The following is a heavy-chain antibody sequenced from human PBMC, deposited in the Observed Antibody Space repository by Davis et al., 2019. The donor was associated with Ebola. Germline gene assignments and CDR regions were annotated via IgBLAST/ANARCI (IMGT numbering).Heavy chain of an antibody. CDR1: GFTFSSYG. CDR2: IWYDGSNK. CDR3: ARNNGYYDFWSGDYYYYGMDV. Sequence: GGSLRLSCAASGFTFSSYGMHWVRQAPGKGLEWVAVIWYDGSNKYYADSVKGRFTISRDNSKNTLYLQMNSLRAEDTAVYYCARNNGYYDFWSGDYYYYGMDVWGQGTTVTVSS. J-gene: IGHJ6*02. D-gene: IGHD3-3*01. V-gene: IGHV3-33*01.